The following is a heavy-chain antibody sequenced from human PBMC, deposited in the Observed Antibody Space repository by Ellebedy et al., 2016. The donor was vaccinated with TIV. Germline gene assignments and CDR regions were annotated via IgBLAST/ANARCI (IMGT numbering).Heavy chain of an antibody. D-gene: IGHD5-18*01. CDR3: ARTAMVTLGPDY. J-gene: IGHJ4*02. CDR1: GGSISSGDYY. Sequence: SETLSLTXTVSGGSISSGDYYWSWIRQPPGKGLEWIGYIYYSGSTYYNPSLKSRVTISVDTSKNQFSLKLSSVTAADTAVYYCARTAMVTLGPDYWGQGTLVTVSS. V-gene: IGHV4-30-4*01. CDR2: IYYSGST.